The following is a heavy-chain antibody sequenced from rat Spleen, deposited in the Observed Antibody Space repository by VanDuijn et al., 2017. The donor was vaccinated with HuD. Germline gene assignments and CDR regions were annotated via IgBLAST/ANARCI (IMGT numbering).Heavy chain of an antibody. CDR1: GYSITSAY. D-gene: IGHD1-8*01. J-gene: IGHJ2*01. V-gene: IGHV3-1*01. Sequence: EVQLQESGPGLVKPSQSLSLTCSVTGYSITSAYWGWIRKFPGNKMEWMGYISYSGSTSYNPSLKSRISITRDTSKNQFFLQLNSVTTEDTATYYCARWDFSSYPDYWGQGFMVTVSS. CDR3: ARWDFSSYPDY. CDR2: ISYSGST.